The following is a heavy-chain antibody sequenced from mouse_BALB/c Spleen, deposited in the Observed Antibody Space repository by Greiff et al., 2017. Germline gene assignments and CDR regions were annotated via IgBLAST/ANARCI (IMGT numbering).Heavy chain of an antibody. CDR3: ARDEDGYIDY. J-gene: IGHJ2*01. CDR2: ISSGGST. V-gene: IGHV5-6-5*01. D-gene: IGHD2-3*01. Sequence: EVKLMESGGGLVKPGGSLKLSCAASGFTFSSYAMSWVRQTPEKRLEWVASISSGGSTYYPDSVKGRFTISRDNARNILYLQMSSLRSEDTAMYYCARDEDGYIDYWGQGTTLTVSS. CDR1: GFTFSSYA.